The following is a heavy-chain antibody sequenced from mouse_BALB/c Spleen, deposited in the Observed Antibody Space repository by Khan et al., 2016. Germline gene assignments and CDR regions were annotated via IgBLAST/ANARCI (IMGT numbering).Heavy chain of an antibody. CDR3: TRSPTATRYFDV. Sequence: EVQLQESGPGLVKPSQSLSLTCTVPGYSITSDYAWNWIRQFPGNKLEWMGYIRYSGSTTYNPSLKSRISITRDTSKNQFFLQLYSVTTEDTATXYCTRSPTATRYFDVWGAGTTVTVSS. V-gene: IGHV3-2*02. CDR1: GYSITSDYA. J-gene: IGHJ1*01. D-gene: IGHD1-2*01. CDR2: IRYSGST.